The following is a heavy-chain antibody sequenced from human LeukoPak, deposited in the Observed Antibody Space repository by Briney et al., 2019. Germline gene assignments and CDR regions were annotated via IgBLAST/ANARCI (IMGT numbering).Heavy chain of an antibody. CDR2: ISGSGGST. CDR1: GFTFSSYS. Sequence: GGSLRLSCAASGFTFSSYSMNCVRQAPGKGLEWVSSISGSGGSTYYADSVKGRFTISRDNSKNTLYLQVNSLRAEDTAVYYCAKVAAMIIDHWGQGTLVSVSS. D-gene: IGHD3-22*01. J-gene: IGHJ4*02. CDR3: AKVAAMIIDH. V-gene: IGHV3-23*01.